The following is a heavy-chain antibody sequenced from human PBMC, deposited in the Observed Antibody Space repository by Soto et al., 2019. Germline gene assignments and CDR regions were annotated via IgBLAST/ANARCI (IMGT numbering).Heavy chain of an antibody. CDR3: ATMGTPVTGLYFFDC. J-gene: IGHJ4*02. CDR2: ISYSGSP. V-gene: IGHV4-30-4*01. D-gene: IGHD4-17*01. Sequence: QVQLQQSGPGLVKPPQTLSLTCTVSGGSNSSGNYYWSWIRQPPGKGLEWIAFISYSGSPYYSTSLKSRVTITVDTSKRPFSLNRSFVTAPGTAVYYWATMGTPVTGLYFFDCWGQGSMVTVSS. CDR1: GGSNSSGNYY.